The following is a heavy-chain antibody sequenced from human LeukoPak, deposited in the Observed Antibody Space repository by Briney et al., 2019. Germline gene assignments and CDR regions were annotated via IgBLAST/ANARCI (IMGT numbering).Heavy chain of an antibody. CDR2: ISAYNGNT. Sequence: ASVKVSCKASGYTFTSYTISWVRQAPGHALEWMGWISAYNGNTKYTQKLQGRVTLTTDTSTSTAYMELRTLKSDDTAVYFCARDLAWGYLDQQTQVGWLDPWGQGSLVTVSS. CDR1: GYTFTSYT. CDR3: ARDLAWGYLDQQTQVGWLDP. D-gene: IGHD3-9*01. J-gene: IGHJ5*02. V-gene: IGHV1-18*01.